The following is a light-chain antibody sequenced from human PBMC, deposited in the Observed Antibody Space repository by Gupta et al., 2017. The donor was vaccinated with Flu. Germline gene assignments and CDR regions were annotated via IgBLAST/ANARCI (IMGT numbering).Light chain of an antibody. CDR2: EVS. V-gene: IGLV2-18*02. Sequence: QSALTQPPSVSGSPGQSVTISCTGTSSDVGYYDRVSWYQQPPGTAPKLMIYEVSNRPPGVPDRFSGSKSGNTASLTISGLQAEDEADFYCSSYTTSYTYVFGTGTKVTVL. J-gene: IGLJ1*01. CDR3: SSYTTSYTYV. CDR1: SSDVGYYDR.